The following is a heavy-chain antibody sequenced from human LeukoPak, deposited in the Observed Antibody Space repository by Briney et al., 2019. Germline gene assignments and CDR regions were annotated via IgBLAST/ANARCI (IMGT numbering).Heavy chain of an antibody. V-gene: IGHV4-39*01. D-gene: IGHD5-18*01. CDR3: ARRAYSYSSSYYYYYMDV. CDR1: GGSISSSSYY. J-gene: IGHJ6*03. CDR2: IYYSGST. Sequence: SETLSLTCTVSGGSISSSSYYWGWIRQPPGKGLEWIGSIYYSGSTYYNPSLKSRVTISVDTSKNQFSLKLSSVTAADTAVYYCARRAYSYSSSYYYYYMDVWGKGTTVTVSS.